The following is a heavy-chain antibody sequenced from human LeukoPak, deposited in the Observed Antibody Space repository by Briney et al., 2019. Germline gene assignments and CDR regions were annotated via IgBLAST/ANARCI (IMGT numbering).Heavy chain of an antibody. CDR3: ARAYYYDSSGFPKDYYGMDV. Sequence: SGTLSLTCAVSGGSFSGYYWSWIRQPPGKGLEWIREINHSGSTNYNPSLKSRVTISVDTSKNQFSLKLSSVTAADTAVYYCARAYYYDSSGFPKDYYGMDVWGQGTTVTVSS. J-gene: IGHJ6*02. V-gene: IGHV4-34*01. CDR2: INHSGST. D-gene: IGHD3-22*01. CDR1: GGSFSGYY.